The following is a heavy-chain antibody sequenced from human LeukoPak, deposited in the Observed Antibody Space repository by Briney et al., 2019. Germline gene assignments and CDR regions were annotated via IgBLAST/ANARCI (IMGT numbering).Heavy chain of an antibody. Sequence: RTGGSLRLSCAASGFTFTTYAMSWVRQAPGKGLEWVSAISGSGANTYYSDSVKGRFTISRDNSKDTLYLQMNSLRAEDTAIYFCARRKYDSSGFDYWGQETLVTVSS. J-gene: IGHJ4*02. CDR2: ISGSGANT. CDR3: ARRKYDSSGFDY. V-gene: IGHV3-23*01. CDR1: GFTFTTYA. D-gene: IGHD3-22*01.